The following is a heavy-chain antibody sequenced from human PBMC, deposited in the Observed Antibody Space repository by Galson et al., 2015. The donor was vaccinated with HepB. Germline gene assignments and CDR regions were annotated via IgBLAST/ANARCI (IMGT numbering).Heavy chain of an antibody. D-gene: IGHD1-1*01. J-gene: IGHJ4*02. CDR2: ISYDGSNK. Sequence: SLRLSCAASGFTFSSYGMHWVRQAPGKGLEWVAGISYDGSNKYYADSVKGRSTISRDNSENTLYLQMNSLRTEDTAVYSCARSGTPGFDYWGQGTLVTVSS. CDR1: GFTFSSYG. V-gene: IGHV3-30*03. CDR3: ARSGTPGFDY.